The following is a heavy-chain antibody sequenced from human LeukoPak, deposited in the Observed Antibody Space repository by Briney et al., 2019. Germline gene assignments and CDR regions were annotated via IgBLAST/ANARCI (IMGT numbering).Heavy chain of an antibody. V-gene: IGHV3-21*01. CDR1: GFTFSTYS. D-gene: IGHD2/OR15-2a*01. CDR3: ARGRQSCKSVTCHPGWFDP. CDR2: ISSSSNYK. J-gene: IGHJ5*02. Sequence: KSGGSLRLSCAASGFTFSTYSMNWVRQAPGKGLEWVSFISSSSNYKYYTDSGKGRFTISRDNAKNSLYLQMNSVRAEDTAVYYCARGRQSCKSVTCHPGWFDPWGQGTLVTVSS.